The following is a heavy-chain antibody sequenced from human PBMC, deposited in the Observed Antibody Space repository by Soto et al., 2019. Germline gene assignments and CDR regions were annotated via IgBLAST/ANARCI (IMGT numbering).Heavy chain of an antibody. V-gene: IGHV3-15*07. CDR1: GFTFSNAW. J-gene: IGHJ6*02. Sequence: PGGSLRLCCAASGFTFSNAWMNWVRQAPGKGLEWVGRIKSKADGGTTDYAAPVKGRFTISRDDSENTLYLQMNCLKTEDTAVYYCTTLGHYYDTSPLDVWGQGTTVTV. CDR2: IKSKADGGTT. D-gene: IGHD3-22*01. CDR3: TTLGHYYDTSPLDV.